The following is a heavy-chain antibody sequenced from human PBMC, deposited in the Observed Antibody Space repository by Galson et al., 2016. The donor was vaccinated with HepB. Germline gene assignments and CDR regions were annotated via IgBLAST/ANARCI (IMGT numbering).Heavy chain of an antibody. V-gene: IGHV3-7*01. CDR3: AKDNYYGTGSYYPYKYYGMDV. D-gene: IGHD3-10*01. Sequence: SLRLSCAASGLTFSSYWMSWVRQAPGKGLEWVANIKQDANEKNYVGSVRGRFSISRDNAKNSLYLQMNSLRAEDTAVYYCAKDNYYGTGSYYPYKYYGMDVWGQGTTVTDSS. CDR2: IKQDANEK. J-gene: IGHJ6*02. CDR1: GLTFSSYW.